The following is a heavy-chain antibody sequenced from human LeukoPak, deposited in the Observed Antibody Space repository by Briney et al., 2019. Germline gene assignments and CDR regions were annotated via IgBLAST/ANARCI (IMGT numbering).Heavy chain of an antibody. CDR2: IYHSGST. Sequence: SETLSLTCAVSGGSISSSNWWSWVRQPPGKGLEWIGEIYHSGSTNCNPSLKSRVTISVDKSKNQFSLKLSSVTAADTAVYYCARASEDYYYYYMDVWGKGTTVTISS. V-gene: IGHV4-4*02. CDR3: ARASEDYYYYYMDV. J-gene: IGHJ6*03. CDR1: GGSISSSNW. D-gene: IGHD1-14*01.